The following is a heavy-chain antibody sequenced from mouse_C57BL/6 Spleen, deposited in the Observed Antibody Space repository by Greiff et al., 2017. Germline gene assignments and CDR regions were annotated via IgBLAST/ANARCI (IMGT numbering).Heavy chain of an antibody. D-gene: IGHD1-1*01. CDR3: ARDRGYGSSYTFYAMDY. Sequence: EVQLVESEGGLVQPGSSMKLSCTASGFTFSDYYMAWVRQVPEKGLEWVANINYDGSSTYYLDSLKSRFIISRDNAKNILYLQMSSLKSEDTATYYCARDRGYGSSYTFYAMDYWGQGTSVTVSS. V-gene: IGHV5-16*01. CDR2: INYDGSST. CDR1: GFTFSDYY. J-gene: IGHJ4*01.